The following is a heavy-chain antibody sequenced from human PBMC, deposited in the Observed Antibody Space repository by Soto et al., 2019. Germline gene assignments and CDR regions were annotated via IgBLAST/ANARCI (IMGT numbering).Heavy chain of an antibody. Sequence: GGSLRLSCAASGFTFSSYGMHWVRQAPGKGLEWVAVIWYDGSNKYYADSVKGRFTISRDNSKNTLYLQMNSLRAEDTAVYYCAREPSLTGTTGHFDYWGQGTLVTVSS. V-gene: IGHV3-33*01. CDR3: AREPSLTGTTGHFDY. CDR1: GFTFSSYG. J-gene: IGHJ4*02. D-gene: IGHD1-7*01. CDR2: IWYDGSNK.